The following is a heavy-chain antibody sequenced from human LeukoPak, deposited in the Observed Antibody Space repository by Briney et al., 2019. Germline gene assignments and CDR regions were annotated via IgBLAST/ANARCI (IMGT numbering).Heavy chain of an antibody. CDR3: ESQISSGTQPCDWFDP. J-gene: IGHJ5*02. CDR1: GSSISSTSYY. CDR2: IYYSGTT. D-gene: IGHD6-19*01. V-gene: IGHV4-39*01. Sequence: SETLSLTCTVSGSSISSTSYYWGWIRQPPGRGLEWIASIYYSGTTYYNPSLKSRVTISVDTSKNQFSLKLSYVSAADTDVYYCESQISSGTQPCDWFDPWGQGTLVTVSS.